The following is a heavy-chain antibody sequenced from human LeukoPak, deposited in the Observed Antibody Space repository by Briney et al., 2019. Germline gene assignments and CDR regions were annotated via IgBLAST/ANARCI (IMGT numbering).Heavy chain of an antibody. CDR2: ISSSGSTI. J-gene: IGHJ4*02. CDR1: GFTFSNYA. D-gene: IGHD3-10*01. V-gene: IGHV3-11*01. CDR3: ARDSGLWVQPLFDY. Sequence: PGGSLRLSCAAPGFTFSNYAMSWVRQAPGKGLEWVSYISSSGSTIYYADSVKGRFTISRDNAKNSLYLQMNSLRAEDTAVYYCARDSGLWVQPLFDYWGQGTLVTVSS.